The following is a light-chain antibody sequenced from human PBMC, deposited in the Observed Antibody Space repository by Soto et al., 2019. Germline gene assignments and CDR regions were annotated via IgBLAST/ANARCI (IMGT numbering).Light chain of an antibody. Sequence: QSVLTQPPSASGSPGQSVTISCTGTSNDIGAYNYVSWYQQHPGKAPKLLINEIFRRPSGVPDRFTGSRSGNTASLTVSGLQPEDEADYYCSSYAGRETGVFGTGTKVTVL. J-gene: IGLJ1*01. CDR2: EIF. CDR3: SSYAGRETGV. CDR1: SNDIGAYNY. V-gene: IGLV2-8*01.